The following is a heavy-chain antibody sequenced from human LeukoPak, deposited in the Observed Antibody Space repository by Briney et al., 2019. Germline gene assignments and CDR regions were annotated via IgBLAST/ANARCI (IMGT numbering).Heavy chain of an antibody. D-gene: IGHD4-4*01. V-gene: IGHV4-39*01. CDR2: IYYSGST. Sequence: SETLSLTCTVSGGSISSSSYSWGWIRQPPGKGLEWIGSIYYSGSTYYNPSLKSRVTISVDTSKNQFSLKLSSVTAADTAVYYCARQRDSNRFDYWGQGTLVTVSS. J-gene: IGHJ4*02. CDR1: GGSISSSSYS. CDR3: ARQRDSNRFDY.